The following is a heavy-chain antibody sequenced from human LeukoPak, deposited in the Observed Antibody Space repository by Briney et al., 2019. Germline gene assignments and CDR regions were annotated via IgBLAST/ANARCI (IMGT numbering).Heavy chain of an antibody. Sequence: SETLSLTCTVSGGSISSGSYYWSWIRQPPGKGLEWIGYIYYSGSTNYNPSLKSRVTISVYTSKNQFSLILSSVTAADTAVYYCARQEEGYYDIDYWGQGTLVTVSS. D-gene: IGHD3-22*01. CDR3: ARQEEGYYDIDY. CDR1: GGSISSGSYY. V-gene: IGHV4-61*01. CDR2: IYYSGST. J-gene: IGHJ4*02.